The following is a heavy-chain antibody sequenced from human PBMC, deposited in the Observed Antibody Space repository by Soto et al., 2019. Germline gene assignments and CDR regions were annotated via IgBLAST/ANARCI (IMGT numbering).Heavy chain of an antibody. CDR3: ARDSTRISYYYGMDV. D-gene: IGHD2-15*01. V-gene: IGHV1-69*13. CDR2: IIPIFGTA. J-gene: IGHJ6*02. CDR1: GGTFSSYA. Sequence: SVKVSCKASGGTFSSYAISWVRQAPGQGLEWMGGIIPIFGTANYAQKFQGRVTITADESTSTAYMELSSLRSEGTAVYYCARDSTRISYYYGMDVWGQGTTVTVSS.